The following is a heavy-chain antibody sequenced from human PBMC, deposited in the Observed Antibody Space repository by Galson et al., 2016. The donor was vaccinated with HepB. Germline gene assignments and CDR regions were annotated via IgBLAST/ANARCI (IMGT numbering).Heavy chain of an antibody. J-gene: IGHJ4*02. CDR1: GDSVSSHSAG. V-gene: IGHV6-1*01. Sequence: CAISGDSVSSHSAGWNWIRQSPSRGLEWLGRTFYRSNWQNDYAESVKSRITINPDTSKNQFSLQLTSVTPDDTAVYSCARSYLLGRGLGWWGQGTLVTVSS. CDR2: TFYRSNWQN. D-gene: IGHD7-27*01. CDR3: ARSYLLGRGLGW.